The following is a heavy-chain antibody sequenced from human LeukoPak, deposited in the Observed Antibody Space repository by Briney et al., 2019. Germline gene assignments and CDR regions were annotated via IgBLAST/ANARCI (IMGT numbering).Heavy chain of an antibody. J-gene: IGHJ2*01. CDR1: GFTFSSYA. V-gene: IGHV3-23*01. CDR2: VSGSGGST. CDR3: AKGPGIVVTGGQWYFDL. D-gene: IGHD6-19*01. Sequence: GGSLRLSCAASGFTFSSYAMSWVRQAPGKGMEWVSDVSGSGGSTNYADSVKGRFTISRDSSRNTLYLQMNSLRAEDTAIYYCAKGPGIVVTGGQWYFDLWGRGTLVTVSS.